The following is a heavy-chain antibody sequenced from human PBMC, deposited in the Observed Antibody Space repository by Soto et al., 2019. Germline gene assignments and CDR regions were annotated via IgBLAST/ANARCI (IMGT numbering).Heavy chain of an antibody. CDR3: ARAWVVVTAPDY. CDR2: INAGNGNT. D-gene: IGHD2-21*02. CDR1: GYTFTSYA. V-gene: IGHV1-3*05. Sequence: QVQLVQSGAEEKKPGASVKVSCKASGYTFTSYAMHWVRQASGQRLEWMGWINAGNGNTKYSQKFQGRVTITRDTSASTAYMELSSLRSEYSAVYYCARAWVVVTAPDYWGQGTLVSVSS. J-gene: IGHJ4*02.